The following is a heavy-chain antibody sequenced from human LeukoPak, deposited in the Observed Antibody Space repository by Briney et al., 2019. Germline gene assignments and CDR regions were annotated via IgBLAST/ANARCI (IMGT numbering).Heavy chain of an antibody. CDR3: ERVQYSYGTGYMDV. CDR2: INPNSGGT. D-gene: IGHD5-18*01. CDR1: GYTFTGYY. Sequence: GASVKVSCKASGYTFTGYYMHWVRQAPGQGLEWMGWINPNSGGTNYAQKFQGRVTMTRDTSISTAYMELSRLRSDDTAVYYCERVQYSYGTGYMDVWGKGTTVTVSS. J-gene: IGHJ6*03. V-gene: IGHV1-2*02.